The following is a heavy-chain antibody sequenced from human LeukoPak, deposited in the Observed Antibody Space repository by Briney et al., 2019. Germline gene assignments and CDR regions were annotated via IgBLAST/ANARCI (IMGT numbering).Heavy chain of an antibody. D-gene: IGHD6-19*01. CDR1: GGSISGYY. CDR2: IYTSGST. J-gene: IGHJ4*02. Sequence: PSETLSLTCTVSGGSISGYYWSWIRQPAGKGLEWIGRIYTSGSTNYNPSLKSRVTMPVDTSKNQFSLKLSSVTAADTAVYYCARELAVAGRYFDYWGQGTLVTVSS. CDR3: ARELAVAGRYFDY. V-gene: IGHV4-4*07.